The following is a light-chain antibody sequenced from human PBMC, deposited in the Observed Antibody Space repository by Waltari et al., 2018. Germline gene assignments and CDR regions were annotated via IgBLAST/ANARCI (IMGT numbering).Light chain of an antibody. J-gene: IGKJ1*01. CDR2: EAS. CDR1: QSINSN. CDR3: QQYKNGPPET. V-gene: IGKV3-15*01. Sequence: IVMTQSPATLSVSPGEGATLSCRASQSINSNVAWIQQKPGQSPRLLIYEASTRATSVPARFSGIGSGTDFTLTISSLQSEDTATYYCQQYKNGPPETFGQGTKVEIK.